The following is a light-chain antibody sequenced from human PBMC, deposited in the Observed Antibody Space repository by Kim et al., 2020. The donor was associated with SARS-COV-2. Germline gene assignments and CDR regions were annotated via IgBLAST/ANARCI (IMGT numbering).Light chain of an antibody. V-gene: IGKV3-20*01. CDR1: QSVSSSY. Sequence: SPGERATHTCRASQSVSSSYLAWYQQNPGQAPRLLIYGASSRATGIPDRFSGSGSGTDFTLTISRLEPEDLAVYYCQQYGSSPRTFGQGTKVDIK. CDR2: GAS. CDR3: QQYGSSPRT. J-gene: IGKJ1*01.